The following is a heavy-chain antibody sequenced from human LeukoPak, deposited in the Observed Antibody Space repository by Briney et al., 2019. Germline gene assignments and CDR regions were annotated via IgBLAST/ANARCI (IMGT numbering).Heavy chain of an antibody. CDR2: MNPNSGDT. Sequence: ASVKVSCKASGYTFTSYDINWVRQATGQGLEWMGLMNPNSGDTDSAEKFQGRVTITRNTSISTAYMELRSLRSEDTAVYYCARGGWMYSSSWYKDYYIDVWGKGTTVTVSS. V-gene: IGHV1-8*03. D-gene: IGHD6-13*01. CDR1: GYTFTSYD. CDR3: ARGGWMYSSSWYKDYYIDV. J-gene: IGHJ6*03.